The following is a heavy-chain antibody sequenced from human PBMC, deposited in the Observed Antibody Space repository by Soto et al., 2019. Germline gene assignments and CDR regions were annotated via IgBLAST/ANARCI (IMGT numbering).Heavy chain of an antibody. V-gene: IGHV4-59*08. CDR1: GGSISSYY. D-gene: IGHD3-10*01. CDR3: ARRPSTMVRGVPKNYYGMDV. CDR2: IYYSGST. Sequence: SETLSLTCTVSGGSISSYYWSWIRQPPGKGLEWIGYIYYSGSTNYNPSLKSRVTISVDTSKNQFSLKLGSVTAADTAVYYCARRPSTMVRGVPKNYYGMDVWGQGTTVTVSS. J-gene: IGHJ6*02.